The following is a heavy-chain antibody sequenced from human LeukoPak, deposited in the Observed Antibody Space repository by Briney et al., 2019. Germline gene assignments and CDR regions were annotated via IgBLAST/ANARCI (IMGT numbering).Heavy chain of an antibody. CDR1: GGSISTYY. Sequence: KPSETLSLTCTVSGGSISTYYWNWLRQPPGKGLEWIGYISYTGSTNYSPSLKSRVTMSVDTSKNQFSLKLSSVTAADTAVYYCARLRELAALHDAFDIWGQGTMVTVCS. CDR3: ARLRELAALHDAFDI. J-gene: IGHJ3*02. V-gene: IGHV4-59*08. CDR2: ISYTGST. D-gene: IGHD5-24*01.